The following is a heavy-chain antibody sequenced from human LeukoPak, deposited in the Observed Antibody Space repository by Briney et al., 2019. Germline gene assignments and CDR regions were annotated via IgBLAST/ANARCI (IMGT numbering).Heavy chain of an antibody. D-gene: IGHD4-11*01. CDR3: AREHTVTHTNWFDP. J-gene: IGHJ5*02. CDR1: GFTFSSYS. V-gene: IGHV3-21*01. Sequence: GGSLRLSCAASGFTFSSYSMNWVRQAPGKGLEWVSSISSSSSYIYYADSVKGRFTISRDNAKNSLYLQMNSLRAEDTAVYYWAREHTVTHTNWFDPWGQGTLVTVSS. CDR2: ISSSSSYI.